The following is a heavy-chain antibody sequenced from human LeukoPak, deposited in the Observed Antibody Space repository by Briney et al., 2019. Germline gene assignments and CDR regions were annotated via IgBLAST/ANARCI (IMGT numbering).Heavy chain of an antibody. J-gene: IGHJ6*02. CDR1: GFTLSSYD. CDR2: IGTAGDT. V-gene: IGHV3-13*01. D-gene: IGHD6-13*01. CDR3: ARGAEYSSSWSMYYYYYGMDV. Sequence: RGSLRLSCAASGFTLSSYDMHWVRQATGKGLEWVSAIGTAGDTYYPGSVKGRFTISRENAKNSLYLQMNSLRAGDTAVYYCARGAEYSSSWSMYYYYYGMDVWGQGTTVTVSS.